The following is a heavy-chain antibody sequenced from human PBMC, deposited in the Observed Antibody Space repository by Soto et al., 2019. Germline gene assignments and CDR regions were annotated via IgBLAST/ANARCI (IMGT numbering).Heavy chain of an antibody. CDR2: ISNDGNYD. V-gene: IGHV3-30*18. CDR1: GFTFSSYG. D-gene: IGHD2-2*01. Sequence: VQLAESGGGVVQPGRSLRLSCVASGFTFSSYGMSWVRQAPGKGLEWVAVISNDGNYDFYADSVKGRFTISSDNSKNTLLLQMNSLKPEDTALYFCVKGRGANCRDPTCYMFDSWGQGERVTVS. CDR3: VKGRGANCRDPTCYMFDS. J-gene: IGHJ4*02.